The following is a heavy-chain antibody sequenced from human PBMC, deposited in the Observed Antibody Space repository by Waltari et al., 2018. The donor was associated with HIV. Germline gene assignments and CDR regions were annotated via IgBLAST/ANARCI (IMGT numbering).Heavy chain of an antibody. J-gene: IGHJ6*02. CDR3: ARDPRSSGYYGVDV. CDR1: GFTARSNY. CDR2: IYSGGSR. D-gene: IGHD1-26*01. V-gene: IGHV3-53*01. Sequence: EVQLVECGSGLIEPAGSLSLSCAESGFTARSNYMSCARQAPGKGVEGVSVIYSGGSRYYADSVKGRFTISRDNSKNTVSLHMNSLRAEDTAVYYCARDPRSSGYYGVDVWGQGTAVTVSS.